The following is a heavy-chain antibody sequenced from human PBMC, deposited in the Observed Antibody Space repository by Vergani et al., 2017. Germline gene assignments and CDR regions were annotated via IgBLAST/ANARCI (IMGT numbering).Heavy chain of an antibody. D-gene: IGHD3-22*01. V-gene: IGHV1-2*02. CDR1: GYTFTGYY. CDR2: INPNSGGT. Sequence: QVQLVQSGAEVKKPGASVKVSCKASGYTFTGYYMHWVRQAPGQGLEWMGWINPNSGGTNYAQKFQGRVTMTRDTSISTAYMELSRLRSDDTAVYYCARGRYYYDSSGYLFDYWGQGTLVTVSS. J-gene: IGHJ4*02. CDR3: ARGRYYYDSSGYLFDY.